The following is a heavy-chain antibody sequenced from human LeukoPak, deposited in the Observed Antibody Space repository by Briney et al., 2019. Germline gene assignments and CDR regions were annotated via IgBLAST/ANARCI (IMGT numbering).Heavy chain of an antibody. J-gene: IGHJ5*02. CDR2: IYPGDSRT. V-gene: IGHV5-51*01. Sequence: GESLKISCKGSGYSFTSYCIGWVRQTPGKGLEWMGVIYPGDSRTRYNPSFEGQVTISADKSITTAYLQWSSLKASDTTIYYCACREFYSPWPGPWGQGTLVTVSS. D-gene: IGHD5-18*01. CDR3: ACREFYSPWPGP. CDR1: GYSFTSYC.